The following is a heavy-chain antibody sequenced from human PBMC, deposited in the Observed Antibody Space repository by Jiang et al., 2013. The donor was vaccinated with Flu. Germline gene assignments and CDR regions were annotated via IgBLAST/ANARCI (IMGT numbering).Heavy chain of an antibody. CDR2: IYPSDSDT. J-gene: IGHJ3*02. D-gene: IGHD3-10*01. CDR3: ARVEFGITMVRGVTLGTFDI. CDR1: GYSFTNYW. Sequence: GAEVKKPGESLKISCKGSGYSFTNYWIGWVRQMPGQGLEWMGSIYPSDSDTRSSPSFQGQVTISADKSISTAYLQWSSLKASDTAIYYCARVEFGITMVRGVTLGTFDIWGQGTMVTVSS. V-gene: IGHV5-51*01.